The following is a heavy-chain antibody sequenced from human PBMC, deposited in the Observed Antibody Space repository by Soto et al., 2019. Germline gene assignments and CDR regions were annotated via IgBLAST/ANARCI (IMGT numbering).Heavy chain of an antibody. J-gene: IGHJ4*01. V-gene: IGHV5-51*01. D-gene: IGHD2-2*01. Sequence: PGESLKISCKTSGYSFTSYWIGWVRQMPGKGMEWMGNIYPYDSDTRYSPSFQGQVTLSADTSITTAYHQWSGLRASDTAMYFCARHLVGSTRGNFDYWGQGTLVTVAS. CDR1: GYSFTSYW. CDR3: ARHLVGSTRGNFDY. CDR2: IYPYDSDT.